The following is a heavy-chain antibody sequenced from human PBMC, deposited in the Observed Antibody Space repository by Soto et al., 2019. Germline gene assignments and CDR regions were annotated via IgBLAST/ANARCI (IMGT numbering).Heavy chain of an antibody. V-gene: IGHV3-7*03. D-gene: IGHD3-22*01. J-gene: IGHJ4*02. CDR3: ARAGARRYYDSSGYYY. CDR1: GFTFSSYG. Sequence: GSLRVSCAASGFTFSSYGINWVRQAPGKGLEWVASIKQDGSEKYYVDSVKGRFTISRDNAKNSLYLQMNSLRAEDTAVYYCARAGARRYYDSSGYYYWGQGTLVTVSS. CDR2: IKQDGSEK.